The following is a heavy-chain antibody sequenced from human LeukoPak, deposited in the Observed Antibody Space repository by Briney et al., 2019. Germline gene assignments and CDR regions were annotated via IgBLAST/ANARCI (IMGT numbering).Heavy chain of an antibody. CDR3: ARDGHYCSSTSCHDAFDI. CDR1: GFPFTSYA. D-gene: IGHD2-2*01. V-gene: IGHV1-3*01. Sequence: ASVKVSCKASGFPFTSYAIHWVRQAPGQRLEWMGWVNADNSNTKYSQEFQGRVTITRDTSTSTAYMELSRLRSDDTAVYYCARDGHYCSSTSCHDAFDIWGQGTMVTVSS. J-gene: IGHJ3*02. CDR2: VNADNSNT.